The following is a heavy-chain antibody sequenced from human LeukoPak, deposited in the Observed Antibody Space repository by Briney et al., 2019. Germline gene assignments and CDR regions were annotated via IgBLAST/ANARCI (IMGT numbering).Heavy chain of an antibody. V-gene: IGHV1-24*01. J-gene: IGHJ6*02. CDR3: ATEKNCSSTDCSAGMDV. CDR1: GDMFIELS. D-gene: IGHD2-2*01. CDR2: FDPVDGGT. Sequence: ASVKVSCKVSGDMFIELSMHWVRQAPGKGLEWMGSFDPVDGGTIYAQKFQGRVTMTEDTSTDTAYMELSSLRSEDTAVYYCATEKNCSSTDCSAGMDVWGQGTTVTVSS.